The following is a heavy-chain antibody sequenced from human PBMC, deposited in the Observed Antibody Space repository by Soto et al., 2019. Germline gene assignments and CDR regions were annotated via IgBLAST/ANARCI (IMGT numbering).Heavy chain of an antibody. D-gene: IGHD2-15*01. CDR3: ARIRVYCSGGSCYFYYFAMDV. CDR2: ILSNDEE. V-gene: IGHV2-26*01. CDR1: GFSLSDADVG. Sequence: QVTLKESGPVLVNPTETLTLTCTVSGFSLSDADVGVAWIRQPPGKAPEWLAHILSNDEEVFSSSLRTRLTISKDTSRSQVVLTMSNMEPVDTATYYCARIRVYCSGGSCYFYYFAMDVWGQGTTVTVS. J-gene: IGHJ6*02.